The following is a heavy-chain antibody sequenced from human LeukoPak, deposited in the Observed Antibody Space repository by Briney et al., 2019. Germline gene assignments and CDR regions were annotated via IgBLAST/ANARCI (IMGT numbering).Heavy chain of an antibody. V-gene: IGHV3-30*02. Sequence: QPGGSLRLSCAASRFTFSSYGMHWVRQAPGKGLEWVAFLTYDGSKKYYADSVKGRFTISRDSSKDTLYLQMNSLRAEDTAVYYCAQDGYYVSLYYLDYWGQGTLVTVSS. D-gene: IGHD3-10*02. CDR3: AQDGYYVSLYYLDY. J-gene: IGHJ4*02. CDR2: LTYDGSKK. CDR1: RFTFSSYG.